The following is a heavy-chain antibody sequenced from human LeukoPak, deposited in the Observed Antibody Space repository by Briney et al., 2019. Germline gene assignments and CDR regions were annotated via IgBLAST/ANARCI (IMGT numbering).Heavy chain of an antibody. V-gene: IGHV4-59*01. CDR3: GGGDYDSSGAGTDY. D-gene: IGHD3-22*01. CDR1: GGSISSYY. J-gene: IGHJ4*02. CDR2: IYYSGST. Sequence: PSETLSLTCTVSGGSISSYYWSWIRQPPGKGLEWIGYIYYSGSTNYNPSLKSRVTISVDTSKNQFSLKLSSVTAADTAVYYCGGGDYDSSGAGTDYWGQGTLVTVSS.